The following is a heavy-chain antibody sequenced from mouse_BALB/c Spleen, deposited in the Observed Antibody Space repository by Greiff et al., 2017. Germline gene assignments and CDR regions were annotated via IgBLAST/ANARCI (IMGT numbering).Heavy chain of an antibody. D-gene: IGHD3-2*02. V-gene: IGHV1-66*01. J-gene: IGHJ4*01. CDR2: IFPGSGNT. Sequence: QVQLQQSGPELVKPGASVKISCKASGYSFTSYYIHWVKQRPGQGLEWIGWIFPGSGNTKYNEKFKGKATLTADTSSSTAYMQLSSLTSEDSAVYFCAQAQGYYAMDYWGQGTSVTVSS. CDR1: GYSFTSYY. CDR3: AQAQGYYAMDY.